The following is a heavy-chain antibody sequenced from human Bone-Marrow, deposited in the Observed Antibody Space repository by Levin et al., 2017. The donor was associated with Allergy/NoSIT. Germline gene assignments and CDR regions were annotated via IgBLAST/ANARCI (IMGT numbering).Heavy chain of an antibody. CDR2: FYWDDDT. D-gene: IGHD3-10*01. V-gene: IGHV2-5*02. CDR3: SHVNDRFGVVRGRIYFDY. Sequence: TLSLTCTFSGFSLNTTRAGVGWFRQPPGKALEWLALFYWDDDTRFSPSLQSRLTITNVPSKNQVVLTMTNMDPVDTATCYCSHVNDRFGVVRGRIYFDYWGPGTLITVSS. CDR1: GFSLNTTRAG. J-gene: IGHJ4*02.